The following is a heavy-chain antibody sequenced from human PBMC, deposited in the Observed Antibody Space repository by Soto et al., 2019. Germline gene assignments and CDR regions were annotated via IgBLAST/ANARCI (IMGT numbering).Heavy chain of an antibody. V-gene: IGHV1-69*08. Sequence: QVQLVQSGAEVKKPGSSVKVSCKASGGTFSSYTISWVRQAPGQGLEWMGRIIPILGIANYAQKFQGRVTIPADKAPSTVYMELSSRRSEDTAVYYCAREEYYYGSGAFFDYWGQGTLVTVSS. J-gene: IGHJ4*02. CDR2: IIPILGIA. CDR3: AREEYYYGSGAFFDY. CDR1: GGTFSSYT. D-gene: IGHD3-10*01.